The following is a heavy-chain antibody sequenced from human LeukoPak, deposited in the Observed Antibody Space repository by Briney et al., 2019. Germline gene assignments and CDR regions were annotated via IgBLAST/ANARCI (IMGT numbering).Heavy chain of an antibody. J-gene: IGHJ6*03. CDR3: AKDATIFGGGINRGVNYYYYMDV. CDR1: GFTFSSYA. D-gene: IGHD3-3*01. CDR2: ISGSGGST. Sequence: GGSRRLSWAAAGFTFSSYAMSWVRQAPGKGLEWVSAISGSGGSTYYADSVKGRFTISRDNSTNTLYLQMNSLRAEATAVYYCAKDATIFGGGINRGVNYYYYMDVWGKGTTVTVSS. V-gene: IGHV3-23*01.